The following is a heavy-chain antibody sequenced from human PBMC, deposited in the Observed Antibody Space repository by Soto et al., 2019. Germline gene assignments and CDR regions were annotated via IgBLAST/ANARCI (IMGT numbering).Heavy chain of an antibody. CDR1: GITFSSYA. Sequence: PGGSLRFSCAASGITFSSYAMSWVRQAPGKGLEWVSTISGSCSSTYYADSVKGRFTISRDNSKNTLYLKMNSLRAEDTAVYYCARGPLWGQGTLVTVSS. CDR3: ARGPL. V-gene: IGHV3-23*01. J-gene: IGHJ4*02. CDR2: ISGSCSST.